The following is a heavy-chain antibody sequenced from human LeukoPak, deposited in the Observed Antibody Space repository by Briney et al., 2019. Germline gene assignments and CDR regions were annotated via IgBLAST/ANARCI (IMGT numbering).Heavy chain of an antibody. CDR1: GGSISSYY. D-gene: IGHD3-10*01. Sequence: PSETLSLTCTVSGGSISSYYWSWIRQPPGKGLEWIGYIYYSGSTNYNPSLKSRVTISVDTSKSQFSLKLSSVTAADTAVYYCARFTYYYGSGSSWDVWGQGTTVTVSS. CDR2: IYYSGST. J-gene: IGHJ6*02. V-gene: IGHV4-59*01. CDR3: ARFTYYYGSGSSWDV.